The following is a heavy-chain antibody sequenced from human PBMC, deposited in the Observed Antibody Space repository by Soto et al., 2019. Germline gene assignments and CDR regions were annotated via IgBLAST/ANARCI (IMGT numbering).Heavy chain of an antibody. D-gene: IGHD2-21*02. Sequence: ASVHVSGKLSGYPLPQLSVHWVGQSPGKGLEWMGGFDPEDGETIYAQKFQGRVTMTEDTSTDTAYMELSSLRSEDTAVYYCARAVVVTATQGYYYYYGMDVWGQGTTVTGSS. CDR3: ARAVVVTATQGYYYYYGMDV. CDR1: GYPLPQLS. V-gene: IGHV1-24*01. CDR2: FDPEDGET. J-gene: IGHJ6*02.